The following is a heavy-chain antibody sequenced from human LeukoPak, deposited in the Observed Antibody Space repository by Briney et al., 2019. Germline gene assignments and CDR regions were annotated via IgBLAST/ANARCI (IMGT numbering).Heavy chain of an antibody. CDR3: ARSSGYNSY. V-gene: IGHV4-39*01. D-gene: IGHD5-24*01. CDR1: GGSISSSSYY. CDR2: IYYSGST. Sequence: PSETLSLTCTVSGGSISSSSYYWGWIRQPPGKGLEWIGSIYYSGSTYYNPSLKSRVTISVDTSKNQFSLKLSSVTAADTAVYYCARSSGYNSYWGQGTLVTVSS. J-gene: IGHJ4*02.